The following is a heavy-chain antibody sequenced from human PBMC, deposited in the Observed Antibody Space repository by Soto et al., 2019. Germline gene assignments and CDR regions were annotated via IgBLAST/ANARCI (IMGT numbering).Heavy chain of an antibody. V-gene: IGHV1-69*12. CDR3: ARGKERLQLGVNYYKILDV. CDR1: GGTFSNSA. J-gene: IGHJ6*02. CDR2: IMPIFHTP. D-gene: IGHD1-26*01. Sequence: VQLDQSGAEVKKPGSSVKLSCKASGGTFSNSAISWVRQAPGQGLEWMGGIMPIFHTPHYAQKFQARFTITADEYTRTAYVELIGIKPDDTAEYYWARGKERLQLGVNYYKILDVWGQGNTVTVSS.